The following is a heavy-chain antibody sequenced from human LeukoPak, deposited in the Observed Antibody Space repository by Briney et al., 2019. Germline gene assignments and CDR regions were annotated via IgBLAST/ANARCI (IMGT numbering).Heavy chain of an antibody. D-gene: IGHD5-24*01. J-gene: IGHJ4*02. Sequence: PGGSLRLSCDVSGFDFKSYAMSWVRQAPGKELEWVSAISGSGGSTYYADSVKGRFTISRDNSKNTLYLQMNSLRAEDTAVYYCAKDSRWLQWDYFDYWGQGTLVTVSS. CDR2: ISGSGGST. CDR1: GFDFKSYA. V-gene: IGHV3-23*01. CDR3: AKDSRWLQWDYFDY.